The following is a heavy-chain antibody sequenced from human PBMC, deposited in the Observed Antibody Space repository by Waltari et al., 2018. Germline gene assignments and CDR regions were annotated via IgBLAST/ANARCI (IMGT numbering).Heavy chain of an antibody. CDR2: IKSKTDGGTT. CDR3: TTGSIRGWDYYYYMDV. CDR1: GFTFSNAW. J-gene: IGHJ6*03. V-gene: IGHV3-15*01. D-gene: IGHD1-26*01. Sequence: EVQLVESGGGLVKPGGSLRLSCAASGFTFSNAWMSWVRQAPWKGLEWVGRIKSKTDGGTTDYAAPVKGRFTISRDDSKNTLYLQMNSLKTEDTAVYYCTTGSIRGWDYYYYMDVWGKGTTVTVSS.